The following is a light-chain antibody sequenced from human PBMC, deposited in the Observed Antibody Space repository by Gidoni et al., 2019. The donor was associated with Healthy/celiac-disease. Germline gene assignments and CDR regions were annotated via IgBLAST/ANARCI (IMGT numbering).Light chain of an antibody. CDR1: QSISSY. V-gene: IGKV1-39*01. J-gene: IGKJ1*01. Sequence: LQITQSPSSLSASVGARVTITCRASQSISSYLNWYQHKTGKAPKLLIYAASSLQSGVPSRFSGRGSGTEFTLTISSLQPEDYATYYCQQNYSTPPTFXXXTKVEIK. CDR2: AAS. CDR3: QQNYSTPPT.